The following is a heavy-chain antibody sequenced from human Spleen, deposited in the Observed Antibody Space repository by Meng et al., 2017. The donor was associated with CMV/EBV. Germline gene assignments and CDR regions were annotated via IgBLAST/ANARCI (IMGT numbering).Heavy chain of an antibody. CDR1: GFTFSSYD. V-gene: IGHV3-13*01. CDR3: ARTIVAPNTWDYFDY. Sequence: GGSLRLSCAASGFTFSSYDMHWVRQATGKGLEWVSAIGTAGDTYYPGSVKGRFTVSRDSSKNTLYLQMNILTADDTAVYYCARTIVAPNTWDYFDYWGRGILVTVSS. CDR2: IGTAGDT. D-gene: IGHD2-2*01. J-gene: IGHJ4*02.